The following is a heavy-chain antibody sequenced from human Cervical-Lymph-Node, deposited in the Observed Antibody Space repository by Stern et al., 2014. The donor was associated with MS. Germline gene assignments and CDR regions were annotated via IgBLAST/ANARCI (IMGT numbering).Heavy chain of an antibody. Sequence: QVTLKESGPVLVKPTETLTLTCTVSGFSLSNARMGVSWIRQPPGKALEWLAHIFSNDEKSYSTSLESRLTISKDTSKSQVVLTMTNMDPVDAATYYCARMSSGYYYDYCDYWGQGTRVTVSS. J-gene: IGHJ4*02. CDR3: ARMSSGYYYDYCDY. D-gene: IGHD3-22*01. CDR2: IFSNDEK. CDR1: GFSLSNARMG. V-gene: IGHV2-26*01.